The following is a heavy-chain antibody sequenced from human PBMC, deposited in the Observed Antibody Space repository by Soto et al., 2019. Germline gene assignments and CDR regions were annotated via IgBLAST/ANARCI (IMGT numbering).Heavy chain of an antibody. CDR2: ISHDGGNK. Sequence: QVQLVESGGGVVQPGKSLRLSCAASGFTLSSYPMHWVRQAPGKGLEWVASISHDGGNKYYADSVKGRFAISRDNSKNTLDLQMNSLRPEVTALYYCAIDRGEGWDRPEYFQHWGQGTLVTVSS. D-gene: IGHD3-10*01. V-gene: IGHV3-30*09. CDR1: GFTLSSYP. J-gene: IGHJ1*01. CDR3: AIDRGEGWDRPEYFQH.